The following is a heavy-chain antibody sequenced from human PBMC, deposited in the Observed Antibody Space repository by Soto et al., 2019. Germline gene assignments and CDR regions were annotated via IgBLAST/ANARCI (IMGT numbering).Heavy chain of an antibody. V-gene: IGHV4-34*01. Sequence: QVQLQQWGAGLLKPSETLSLTCAVYGGSFSGYYWSWIRQPPGKGLEWIGEINHSGSTNYNPSLKGRVTISVDPSKNQFSLKLSSVTAADTAVYYCARGRVNDYGDFAFDYWGQGTLVTVSS. CDR3: ARGRVNDYGDFAFDY. D-gene: IGHD4-17*01. CDR1: GGSFSGYY. J-gene: IGHJ4*02. CDR2: INHSGST.